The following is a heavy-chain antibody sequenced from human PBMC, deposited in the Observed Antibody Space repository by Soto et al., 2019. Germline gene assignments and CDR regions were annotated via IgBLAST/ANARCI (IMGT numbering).Heavy chain of an antibody. V-gene: IGHV1-46*01. D-gene: IGHD3-3*01. Sequence: GASVKVSCKASGYTFTSYYMHWVRQAPGQGLEWMGIINPSGGSTSYAQKFQGRATMTRDTSTSTVYMELSSLRSEDTAVYYCAREESDSITIFVPARTYYYYGMEVWGQGTTVTVSS. J-gene: IGHJ6*02. CDR1: GYTFTSYY. CDR3: AREESDSITIFVPARTYYYYGMEV. CDR2: INPSGGST.